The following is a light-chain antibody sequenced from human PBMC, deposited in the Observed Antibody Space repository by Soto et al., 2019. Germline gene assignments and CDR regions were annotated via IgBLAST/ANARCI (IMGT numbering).Light chain of an antibody. Sequence: QSALTQPASVSGSPGQSITISCTGTNNLVSWYQRHPGKAPKVVVYEGTKRPSGVSNRFSGSNSGGTASLTISGLQAKDEASYFCCAYVGARSYVFGPGTKV. CDR2: EGT. CDR3: CAYVGARSYV. CDR1: NNL. V-gene: IGLV2-23*01. J-gene: IGLJ1*01.